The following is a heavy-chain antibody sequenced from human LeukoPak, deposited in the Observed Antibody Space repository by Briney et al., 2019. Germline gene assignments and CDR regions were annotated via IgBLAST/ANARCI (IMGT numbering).Heavy chain of an antibody. CDR2: INHSGST. Sequence: PSETLSLTCAVYGGSFSGYYWSWIRQPPGKGLEWIGEINHSGSTNYNPSLKSRVTISVDTSKNQFSLKLSSVTAADTAVYYCARHPMITFGGVIVLTVNWFDPWGQGTLVTVSS. D-gene: IGHD3-16*02. J-gene: IGHJ5*02. CDR3: ARHPMITFGGVIVLTVNWFDP. CDR1: GGSFSGYY. V-gene: IGHV4-34*01.